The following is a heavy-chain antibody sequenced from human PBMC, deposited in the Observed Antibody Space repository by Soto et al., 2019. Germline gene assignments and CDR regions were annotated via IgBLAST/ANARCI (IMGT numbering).Heavy chain of an antibody. CDR3: ARDGGRKGIDY. CDR1: GGSISSGGYY. Sequence: QVQLQESGPGLVKPSQTLSLTCTVSGGSISSGGYYWSWIRQHPGKGLEWIGYIYYSGSTYYNPSLKRRVTISVEPSKNQFSLKLSSVTAADTAVYYCARDGGRKGIDYWGQGTLVTVSS. J-gene: IGHJ4*02. V-gene: IGHV4-31*03. CDR2: IYYSGST. D-gene: IGHD3-3*01.